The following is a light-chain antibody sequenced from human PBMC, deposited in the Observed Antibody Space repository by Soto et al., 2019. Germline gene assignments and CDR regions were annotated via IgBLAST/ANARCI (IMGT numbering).Light chain of an antibody. V-gene: IGLV2-11*01. CDR2: GAN. J-gene: IGLJ3*02. Sequence: QSALTQPRSVSGSPGQSVTISCTGTTSDVGAYTFVSWYQLHPAKAPQLMIYGANKRPSGVPDRFSASKSANTSSLTISGLQAEEEADYCGCSDDSSFTWVFGGGTQVTVL. CDR3: CSDDSSFTWV. CDR1: TSDVGAYTF.